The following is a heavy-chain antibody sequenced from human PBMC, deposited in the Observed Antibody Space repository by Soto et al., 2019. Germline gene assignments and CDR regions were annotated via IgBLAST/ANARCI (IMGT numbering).Heavy chain of an antibody. CDR3: ARTDYYDSSGYILH. CDR2: ISASNSNT. Sequence: QVQLVQSGAEVKKPGASVKVSCKASGYTFTSYGISWVRQAPGQGLEWMGWISASNSNTNYAQKLQGRVTMTTDTSKSTVYVEVRSLRSDDAGVYYCARTDYYDSSGYILHWGQGTLVTVSA. CDR1: GYTFTSYG. J-gene: IGHJ1*01. V-gene: IGHV1-18*01. D-gene: IGHD3-22*01.